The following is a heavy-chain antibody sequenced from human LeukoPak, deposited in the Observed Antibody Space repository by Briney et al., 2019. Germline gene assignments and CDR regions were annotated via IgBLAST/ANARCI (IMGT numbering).Heavy chain of an antibody. CDR1: GFTFSSYG. CDR2: IWYDGSNK. J-gene: IGHJ3*02. CDR3: ASRKLEAFDI. V-gene: IGHV3-33*01. D-gene: IGHD1-7*01. Sequence: GGSLRLSCAASGFTFSSYGMHWVRQAPGKGLEWVAVIWYDGSNKYYADSVKGRFTISRDNSKDTLYLQMNSLRAEDTAVYYCASRKLEAFDIWGQGTMVTVSS.